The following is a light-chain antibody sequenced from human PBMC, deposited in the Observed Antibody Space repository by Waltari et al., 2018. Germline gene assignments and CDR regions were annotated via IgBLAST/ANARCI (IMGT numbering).Light chain of an antibody. Sequence: QSALTQPASVSGSPGQSITISCTGTTSDVGGYNYVSWYQQHPGKSPKVMLYDVSNRPSGVSKPCSGSKAGNTASLTISGLQAEDEADYYCSSYTSISTLVFGTGTKVTVL. J-gene: IGLJ1*01. CDR1: TSDVGGYNY. CDR3: SSYTSISTLV. V-gene: IGLV2-14*03. CDR2: DVS.